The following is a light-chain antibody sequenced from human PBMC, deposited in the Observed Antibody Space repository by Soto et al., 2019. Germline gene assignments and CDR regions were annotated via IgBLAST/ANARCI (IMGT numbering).Light chain of an antibody. V-gene: IGKV2-28*01. CDR2: LGY. CDR1: RSLLKANGYTY. J-gene: IGKJ1*01. CDR3: MQTLESRT. Sequence: DFVMTRCPLSLLVTLGQPASISCRSSRSLLKANGYTYFHWFLQKPGQSPQLLIYLGYNRAPGVPDRFSGTGSGTDFTLKISRVEAEDVGVYYCMQTLESRTFGQGTKVDI.